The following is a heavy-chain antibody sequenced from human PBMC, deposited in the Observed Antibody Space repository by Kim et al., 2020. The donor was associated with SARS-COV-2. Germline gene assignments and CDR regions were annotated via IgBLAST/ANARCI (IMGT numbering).Heavy chain of an antibody. CDR1: GFAFSDYY. CDR2: ITATPPAM. CDR3: ASLYCRGSGCHSNAFDF. D-gene: IGHD2-15*01. J-gene: IGHJ3*01. V-gene: IGHV3-11*01. Sequence: GGSLRLSCEASGFAFSDYYMGWIRQAPGKGLEWVSYITATPPAMYYADSMKGRLTLSRDNPKNSVYLHMNSLRAEDTAIYYCASLYCRGSGCHSNAFDFWGQGTVVTVSS.